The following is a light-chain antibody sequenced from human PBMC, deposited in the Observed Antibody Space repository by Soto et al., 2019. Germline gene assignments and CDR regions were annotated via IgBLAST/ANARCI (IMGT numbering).Light chain of an antibody. CDR1: QSINSPY. Sequence: EIVLTQSPGTLSLSPGERATLSCRVSQSINSPYLACYQQRPGQAPRLLIYVTSTTATGIPDRFSGSGSGTYFSITSNRLELNNFALYYWHEYGSSPRRTFGQGTKVEIK. CDR2: VTS. J-gene: IGKJ1*01. CDR3: HEYGSSPRRT. V-gene: IGKV3-20*01.